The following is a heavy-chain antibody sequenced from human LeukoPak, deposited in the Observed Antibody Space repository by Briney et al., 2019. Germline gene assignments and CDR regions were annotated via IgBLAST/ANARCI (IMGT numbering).Heavy chain of an antibody. V-gene: IGHV4-59*01. CDR1: GGSISTYY. CDR3: ARGDIVVVPAAIRPGNYYYYYYMDV. J-gene: IGHJ6*03. CDR2: IYYSGST. D-gene: IGHD2-2*02. Sequence: PSETLSLTCTVSGGSISTYYWSWIRQPPGKGLEWIGYIYYSGSTNYNPSLKSRVTISVDTSKNQFSLKLSSVTAADTAVYYCARGDIVVVPAAIRPGNYYYYYYMDVWGKGTTVTVSS.